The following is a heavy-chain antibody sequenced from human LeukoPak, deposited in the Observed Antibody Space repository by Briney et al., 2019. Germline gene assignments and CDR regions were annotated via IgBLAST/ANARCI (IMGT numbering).Heavy chain of an antibody. Sequence: KPSETLSLTCAVYGGSFSGYYWSWIRQPPGKGLEWIGEINHSGSTNYNPSLKSRDTISVDTSKNQFSLKLSSVTAADTAVYYCARDLTSWYFDVWGRGTLVTVSS. CDR3: ARDLTSWYFDV. V-gene: IGHV4-34*01. J-gene: IGHJ2*01. CDR1: GGSFSGYY. CDR2: INHSGST.